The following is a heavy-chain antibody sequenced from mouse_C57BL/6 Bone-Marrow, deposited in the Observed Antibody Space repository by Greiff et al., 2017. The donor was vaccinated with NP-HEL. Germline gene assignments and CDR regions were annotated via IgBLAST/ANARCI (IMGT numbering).Heavy chain of an antibody. V-gene: IGHV1-76*01. CDR3: ASNDGYFAWFAY. CDR1: GYTFTDYY. CDR2: IYPGSGNT. J-gene: IGHJ3*01. Sequence: VQLQQSGAELVRPGASVKLSCKASGYTFTDYYINWVKQRPGQGLEWIARIYPGSGNTYYNEKFKGKATLTAEKSSSTAYMQLSSLTSEDSAVYFCASNDGYFAWFAYWGQGTLVTVSA. D-gene: IGHD2-3*01.